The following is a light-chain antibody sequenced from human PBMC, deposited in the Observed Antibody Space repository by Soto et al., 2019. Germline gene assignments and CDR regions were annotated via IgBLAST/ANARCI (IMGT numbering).Light chain of an antibody. J-gene: IGLJ1*01. Sequence: QSVLTQPPSVSGSPGQSVTISCTGTSSDVGGYNYVSWYQQHPGKAPKVIIFDVSKRPSGVPDRFSGSKSGSTASLTISGLQPDDEGDYYCCSFAGGFHVVGPGTKVTVL. CDR3: CSFAGGFHV. CDR1: SSDVGGYNY. CDR2: DVS. V-gene: IGLV2-11*01.